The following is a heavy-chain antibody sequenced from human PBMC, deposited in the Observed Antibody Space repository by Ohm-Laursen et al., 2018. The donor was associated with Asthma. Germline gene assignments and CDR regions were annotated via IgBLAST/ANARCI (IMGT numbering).Heavy chain of an antibody. Sequence: TLSLTCAVYGGSFSGYYWSWIRQHPGKGLEWIGYIYYSGSTYYNPSLKSRVTISVDTSKNQFSLKLSSVTAADTAVYYCATYCSSTSCYGGLTYWGQGTLVTVSS. V-gene: IGHV4-31*11. J-gene: IGHJ4*02. D-gene: IGHD2-2*01. CDR2: IYYSGST. CDR3: ATYCSSTSCYGGLTY. CDR1: GGSFSGYY.